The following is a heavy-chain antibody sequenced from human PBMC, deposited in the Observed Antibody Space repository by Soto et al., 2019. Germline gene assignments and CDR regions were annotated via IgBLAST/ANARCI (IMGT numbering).Heavy chain of an antibody. CDR3: ARDIVVVPAPNYYYYYMDV. CDR2: ISAYNGNT. J-gene: IGHJ6*03. D-gene: IGHD2-2*01. CDR1: GYTFTSYG. V-gene: IGHV1-18*01. Sequence: ASVKVSCKASGYTFTSYGISWVRQAPGQGLEWMGWISAYNGNTNYAQKLQGRVTMTTDTSTSTAYMELRSLRSDDTAVYYCARDIVVVPAPNYYYYYMDVWGKGTTVTVSS.